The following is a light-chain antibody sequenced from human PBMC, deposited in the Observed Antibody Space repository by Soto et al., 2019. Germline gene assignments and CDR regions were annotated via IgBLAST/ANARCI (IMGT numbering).Light chain of an antibody. CDR2: QNN. V-gene: IGLV3-1*01. J-gene: IGLJ2*01. Sequence: SYELTQPPSVSVSPGQTAGITCSGDKLGSKYVCWYQQKAGQSPVLVIYQNNKRPSGIPERFSGSNSGNTATLTISGTQALDEADYFCQAWDSSHVVFGGGTKLTVL. CDR3: QAWDSSHVV. CDR1: KLGSKY.